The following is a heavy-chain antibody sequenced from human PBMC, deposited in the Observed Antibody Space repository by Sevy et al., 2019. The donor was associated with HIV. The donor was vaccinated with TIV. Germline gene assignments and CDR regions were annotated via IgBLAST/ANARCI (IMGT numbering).Heavy chain of an antibody. D-gene: IGHD3-16*01. CDR1: GFTFSAYW. Sequence: GGCLRLSCAASGFTFSAYWMNWVRQAPGKGLEWVDNIKSDGSDKHYVDSVEGRFTISRDNAKNSLYLQMNSLRVEDTAVYYCAQETVGRFDSWGQGTLVTVSS. CDR3: AQETVGRFDS. V-gene: IGHV3-7*01. J-gene: IGHJ4*02. CDR2: IKSDGSDK.